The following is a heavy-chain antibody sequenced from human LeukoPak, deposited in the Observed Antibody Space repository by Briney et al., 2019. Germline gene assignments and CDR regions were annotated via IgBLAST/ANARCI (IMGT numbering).Heavy chain of an antibody. Sequence: PGGSLRLSCAASGFTFSDYGMHWVRQAPGKGLEWVAFIRYDGSNKNYADSVKGRFTISRDNTKNSLYLQMSSLRAEDTAVYYCARDGTAPGLYFDLWGQGTLVTVSS. CDR1: GFTFSDYG. V-gene: IGHV3-30*02. D-gene: IGHD6-13*01. CDR3: ARDGTAPGLYFDL. J-gene: IGHJ4*01. CDR2: IRYDGSNK.